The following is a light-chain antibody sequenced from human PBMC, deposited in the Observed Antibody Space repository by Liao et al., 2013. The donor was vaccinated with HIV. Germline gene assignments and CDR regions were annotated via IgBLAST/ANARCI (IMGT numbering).Light chain of an antibody. V-gene: IGLV3-21*01. J-gene: IGLJ2*01. CDR2: YDD. Sequence: SYVLTQPPSVSVAPGKTARIPCGGNGIGGKTVHWYQQRPGQAPVLVMYYDDDRPSGIPERFSGSNSGNTATLTISGTPAMDEADYYCQASDSGTVIFGGGTKLTVL. CDR1: GIGGKT. CDR3: QASDSGTVI.